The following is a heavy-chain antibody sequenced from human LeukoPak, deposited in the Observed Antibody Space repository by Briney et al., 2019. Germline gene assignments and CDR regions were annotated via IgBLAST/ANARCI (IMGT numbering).Heavy chain of an antibody. CDR1: GGSFSGYY. V-gene: IGHV4-34*01. D-gene: IGHD3-10*01. CDR3: ARGRTMVRGVRACYFDY. J-gene: IGHJ4*02. CDR2: INHSGST. Sequence: SETLSLTCAVYGGSFSGYYWSWIRQPPGKGLEWIGEINHSGSTNYNPSLKSRVTISEDTSKNQFSLKLSSVTAADTAVYYCARGRTMVRGVRACYFDYWGQGTLVTVSS.